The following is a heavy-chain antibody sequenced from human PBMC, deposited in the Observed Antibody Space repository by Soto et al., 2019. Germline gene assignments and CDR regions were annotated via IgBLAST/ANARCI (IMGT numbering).Heavy chain of an antibody. CDR3: AREEGGGYDHRWFDP. CDR2: IYYSGST. CDR1: GGSISSGGYY. V-gene: IGHV4-31*03. D-gene: IGHD5-12*01. Sequence: QVQLQESGPGLVKPSQTLSLTCTVSGGSISSGGYYWSWIRQHPGKGLEWIGYIYYSGSTYYNPSRTSRVTISVDTSQNQFSLKLSSVTAADTAVYYCAREEGGGYDHRWFDPWGQGTLVTVSS. J-gene: IGHJ5*02.